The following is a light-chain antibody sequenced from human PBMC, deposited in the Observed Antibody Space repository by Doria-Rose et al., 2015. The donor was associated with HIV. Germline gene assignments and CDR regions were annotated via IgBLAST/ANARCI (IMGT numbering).Light chain of an antibody. CDR2: DGS. J-gene: IGKJ1*01. CDR3: HQYGTSWA. CDR1: QSFSSTY. V-gene: IGKV3-20*01. Sequence: TQSPGTLSLSPGERATLSCRASQSFSSTYLAWYQQEPGQAPSLLIYDGSTRATGIPDRFSASGSGTDITLTINRLEPEDFALYYCHQYGTSWAFGQGTKVEI.